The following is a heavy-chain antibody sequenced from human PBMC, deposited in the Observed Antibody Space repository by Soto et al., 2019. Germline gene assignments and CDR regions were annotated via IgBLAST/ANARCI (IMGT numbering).Heavy chain of an antibody. V-gene: IGHV4-31*03. CDR3: ARSVFP. CDR1: GGSISSGGYY. CDR2: IYYSKST. J-gene: IGHJ5*02. Sequence: SETLSLTFTVSGGSISSGGYYWSWIRQHPGKGLEWIGYIYYSKSTYYNPSLKSRVTISLDTSKNQFSLKLTSVTAADTAVYNCARSVFPWGQGTLVTVSS.